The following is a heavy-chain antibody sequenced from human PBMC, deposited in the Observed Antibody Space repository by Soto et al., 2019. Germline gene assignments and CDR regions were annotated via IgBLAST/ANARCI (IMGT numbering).Heavy chain of an antibody. Sequence: HPGGSLRLSCAASGFTFSSYAMSWVRQAPGKGLEWVSAISGSGGSTYYADSVKGRFTISRDNSKNTLYLQMNSLRAEDTAVYYCAKSWRQQLVGGMDVWGQGTTVTVSS. J-gene: IGHJ6*02. CDR1: GFTFSSYA. CDR2: ISGSGGST. D-gene: IGHD6-13*01. CDR3: AKSWRQQLVGGMDV. V-gene: IGHV3-23*01.